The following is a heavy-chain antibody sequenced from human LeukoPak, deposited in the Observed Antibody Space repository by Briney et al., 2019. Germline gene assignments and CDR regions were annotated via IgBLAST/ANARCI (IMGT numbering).Heavy chain of an antibody. CDR3: ARVGTEYYYDSSGYY. D-gene: IGHD3-22*01. CDR2: IYTSGST. Sequence: PSETLSLTCTVSGGSISSYYWSWIRQPAGKGLEWIGRIYTSGSTNYNPSLKSRVTISVDTSKNQFSLKLSSVTAADTAVYYCARVGTEYYYDSSGYYWGQGTLVTVSS. J-gene: IGHJ4*02. V-gene: IGHV4-4*07. CDR1: GGSISSYY.